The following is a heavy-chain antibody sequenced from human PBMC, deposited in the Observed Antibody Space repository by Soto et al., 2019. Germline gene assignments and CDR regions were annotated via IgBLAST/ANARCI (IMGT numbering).Heavy chain of an antibody. V-gene: IGHV3-23*01. CDR3: AKGLGSATVSLGIDLDY. Sequence: PVGSLRLSCAASGFTFSSYAMSWVRQAPGKGLEWVSAISGSGGSTYYADSVKGRFTISRDNSKNTLYLQMNSLRAEDTAVYYCAKGLGSATVSLGIDLDYWGQGTLVTVSS. D-gene: IGHD4-17*01. CDR1: GFTFSSYA. J-gene: IGHJ4*02. CDR2: ISGSGGST.